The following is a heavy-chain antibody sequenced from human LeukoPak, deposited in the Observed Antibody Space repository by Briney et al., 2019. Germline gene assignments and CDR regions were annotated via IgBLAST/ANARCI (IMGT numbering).Heavy chain of an antibody. D-gene: IGHD4-17*01. J-gene: IGHJ5*02. CDR2: INPNSGGT. Sequence: SVKVSCKASGYTFTGYYMHWVRQAPGQGLEWMGWINPNSGGTNYAQRFQGGVTMNRDTSISTAYMELSRLRFDDTGVYYCARGASGVYTVTTSWFDPWGQGTLVTVSS. CDR1: GYTFTGYY. V-gene: IGHV1-2*02. CDR3: ARGASGVYTVTTSWFDP.